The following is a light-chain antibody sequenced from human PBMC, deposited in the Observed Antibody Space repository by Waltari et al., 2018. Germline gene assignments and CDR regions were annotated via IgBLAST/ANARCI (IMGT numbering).Light chain of an antibody. CDR3: ATRDDSLNAWV. V-gene: IGLV1-44*01. CDR1: WSNIGNNG. Sequence: QSVLTQPPSVSGIPGQRVTISCSGSWSNIGNNGVNWYRQLPGTAPNLLMYRDDQGNDQRASGVPGRFSGSRSGPSASLAISWLQSDDEADYYCATRDDSLNAWVFGGGTKLTVL. CDR2: RDDQGND. J-gene: IGLJ3*02.